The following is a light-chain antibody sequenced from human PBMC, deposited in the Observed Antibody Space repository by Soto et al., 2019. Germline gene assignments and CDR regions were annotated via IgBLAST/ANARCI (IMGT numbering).Light chain of an antibody. CDR2: WAS. V-gene: IGKV4-1*01. Sequence: DIVMTQSPDSLAVSLGERATINCKSSRNLLYSSNNKNYLAWYQHKPGQPPKLLIHWASTRESGVPDRFSGSGSGTDFTLTISSLQAEDVAVYYCQQYDSTPYTFGQGTKLEIK. CDR1: RNLLYSSNNKNY. J-gene: IGKJ2*01. CDR3: QQYDSTPYT.